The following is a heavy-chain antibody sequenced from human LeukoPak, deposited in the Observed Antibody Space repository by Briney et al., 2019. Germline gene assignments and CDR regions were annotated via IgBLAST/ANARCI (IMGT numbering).Heavy chain of an antibody. CDR2: IGTAGDT. Sequence: GGSLRLSCAASGFTFSSYAMSWVRQAPGKGLEWVSAIGTAGDTYYPGSVKGRFTISRENAKNSLYLQMNSLRAGDTAVYYCARASDYYDSSGGTYYYMDVWGKGTTVTVSS. CDR1: GFTFSSYA. CDR3: ARASDYYDSSGGTYYYMDV. D-gene: IGHD3-22*01. V-gene: IGHV3-13*01. J-gene: IGHJ6*03.